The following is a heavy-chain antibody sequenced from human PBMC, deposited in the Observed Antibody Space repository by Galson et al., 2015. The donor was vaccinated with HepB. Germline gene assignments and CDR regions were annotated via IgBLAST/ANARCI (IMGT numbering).Heavy chain of an antibody. CDR3: ARGATVVTPAFDY. CDR2: ISGSSSYI. D-gene: IGHD4-23*01. CDR1: GFTFSSYS. Sequence: SLRLSCAASGFTFSSYSMNWVRQAPGKGLEWVSSISGSSSYIYYADSVKGRFTISRDNAKNSLYLQMNSLRAEDTAVYYCARGATVVTPAFDYWGQGTLVTVSS. V-gene: IGHV3-21*01. J-gene: IGHJ4*02.